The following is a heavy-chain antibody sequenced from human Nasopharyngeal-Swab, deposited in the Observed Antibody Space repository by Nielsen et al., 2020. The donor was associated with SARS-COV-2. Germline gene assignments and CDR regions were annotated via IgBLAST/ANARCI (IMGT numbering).Heavy chain of an antibody. CDR1: GFTFSSYS. Sequence: GESLKISCAASGFTFSSYSMNWVRQAPGKGLEWVSSISSSSSYIYHADSVKGRFTISRDNAKNSLYLQMNSLRAEDTAVYYCARDVGVTTAYYFDYWGQGTLVTVSS. V-gene: IGHV3-21*01. CDR3: ARDVGVTTAYYFDY. D-gene: IGHD2-21*02. CDR2: ISSSSSYI. J-gene: IGHJ4*02.